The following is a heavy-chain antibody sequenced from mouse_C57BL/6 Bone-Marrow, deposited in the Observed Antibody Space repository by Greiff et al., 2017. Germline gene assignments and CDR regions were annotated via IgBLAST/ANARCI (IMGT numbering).Heavy chain of an antibody. Sequence: VKLQESGPGLVQPSQSLSITCTVSGFSLTSYGVHWVRQSPGKGLEWLGVIWSGGSTDYNAAFISRLIISNDNSKSQVFFKMNTLQADDTAIYYCAISRYYYAMDYWGQGTSVTGSS. CDR1: GFSLTSYG. J-gene: IGHJ4*01. CDR3: AISRYYYAMDY. D-gene: IGHD1-1*01. V-gene: IGHV2-2*01. CDR2: IWSGGST.